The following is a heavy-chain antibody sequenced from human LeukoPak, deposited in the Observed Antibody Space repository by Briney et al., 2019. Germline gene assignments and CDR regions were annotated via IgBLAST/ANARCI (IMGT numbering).Heavy chain of an antibody. CDR1: GGSISSGGYY. V-gene: IGHV4-61*08. CDR3: ARDGRVSPYYGMDV. Sequence: SQTLSLTCTVSGGSISSGGYYWSWIRQPPGKGLEWIGYIYYSGSTNYNPSLKSRVTISVDTSKNQFSLKLSSVTAADTAVYYCARDGRVSPYYGMDVWGQGTTVTVSS. D-gene: IGHD1-26*01. J-gene: IGHJ6*02. CDR2: IYYSGST.